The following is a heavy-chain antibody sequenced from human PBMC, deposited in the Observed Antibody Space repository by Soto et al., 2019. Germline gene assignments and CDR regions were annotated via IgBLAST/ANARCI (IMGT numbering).Heavy chain of an antibody. D-gene: IGHD6-13*01. CDR1: GFTFSSYS. CDR2: ISSSSSYI. CDR3: AGEGADRSSWYYYYYGMDV. Sequence: EVQLVESGGGLVKPGGSLRLSCAASGFTFSSYSMNWVRQAPGKGLEWVSSISSSSSYIYYADAVKGRFTISRDNAKNSLYRQMNSRTAEDTAVYYCAGEGADRSSWYYYYYGMDVWGQGTTVTVSS. J-gene: IGHJ6*02. V-gene: IGHV3-21*01.